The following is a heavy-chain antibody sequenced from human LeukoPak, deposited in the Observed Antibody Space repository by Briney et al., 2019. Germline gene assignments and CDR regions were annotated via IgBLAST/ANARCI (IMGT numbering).Heavy chain of an antibody. CDR2: IKKDGSEK. Sequence: GGSLRLSCAASGFTFSSHRMSWVRQAPRKGLEWVADIKKDGSEKYYVDSVKGRFTISRDNAKTSLYLQMNSLRAEDTAVYYCARDLSGVRGYTYGRGIDYWGQGTLVTVSS. V-gene: IGHV3-7*01. CDR1: GFTFSSHR. CDR3: ARDLSGVRGYTYGRGIDY. D-gene: IGHD5-18*01. J-gene: IGHJ4*02.